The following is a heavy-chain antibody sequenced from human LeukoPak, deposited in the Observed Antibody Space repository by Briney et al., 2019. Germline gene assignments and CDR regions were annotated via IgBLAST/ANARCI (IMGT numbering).Heavy chain of an antibody. CDR1: GGSFSGYY. D-gene: IGHD2-21*01. J-gene: IGHJ4*02. V-gene: IGHV4-34*01. Sequence: SETQSLTCAVYGGSFSGYYWSWIRQPPGKGLEWIGEINHSGSTNYNPSLKSRVTISVDTSKNQFSLKLSSVTAADTAVYFCARDRGYCGGDCYANDYWGQGTLVIVSS. CDR3: ARDRGYCGGDCYANDY. CDR2: INHSGST.